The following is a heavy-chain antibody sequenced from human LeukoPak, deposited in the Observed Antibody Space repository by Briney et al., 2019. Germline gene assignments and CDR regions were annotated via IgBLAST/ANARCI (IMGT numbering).Heavy chain of an antibody. Sequence: GGSLRLSCSASGFAFSGFAMGWVRQAPGKGLEWVSSISGSGGNTYYADYVEGRFTVSRDNSKSTLFLQMNSLRAEDTALYYCARGRGGDYVPSRFDYWGQGILVTVSS. CDR3: ARGRGGDYVPSRFDY. D-gene: IGHD4-17*01. CDR1: GFAFSGFA. V-gene: IGHV3-23*01. J-gene: IGHJ4*02. CDR2: ISGSGGNT.